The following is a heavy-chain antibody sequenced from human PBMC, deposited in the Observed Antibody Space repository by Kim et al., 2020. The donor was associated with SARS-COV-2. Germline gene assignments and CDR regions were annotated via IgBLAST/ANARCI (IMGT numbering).Heavy chain of an antibody. D-gene: IGHD6-6*01. J-gene: IGHJ5*02. CDR3: ARDYRIAARRPNWFDP. Sequence: SVKGRFTISRDNSKTTLYLQMNSLRAEDTAVYYCARDYRIAARRPNWFDPWGQGTLVTVSS. V-gene: IGHV3-30*01.